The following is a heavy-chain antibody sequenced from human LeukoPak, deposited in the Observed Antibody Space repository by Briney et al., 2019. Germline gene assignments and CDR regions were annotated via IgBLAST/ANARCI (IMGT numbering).Heavy chain of an antibody. V-gene: IGHV3-49*04. CDR3: TRGLWFGELYYYYYYMDV. CDR1: GFTFGDYA. Sequence: GGSLRLSCTASGFTFGDYAMSWVRQAPGKGLEWVGFIRRKAYGGTTEYAASVKGRFTISRDDSKSIAYLQMNSLKTEDTAVYYCTRGLWFGELYYYYYYMDVWGKGTTVTVSS. J-gene: IGHJ6*03. D-gene: IGHD3-10*01. CDR2: IRRKAYGGTT.